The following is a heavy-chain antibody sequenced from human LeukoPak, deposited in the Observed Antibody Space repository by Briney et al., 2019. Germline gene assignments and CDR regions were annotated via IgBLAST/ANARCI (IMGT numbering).Heavy chain of an antibody. CDR3: ARAQTMFWEFDGFDI. J-gene: IGHJ3*02. Sequence: PGGSLRLSCAASGFTFSTYDMNWVRQAPGKGLEWVATMTRSSAIFYADSVKGRFTISRDNARNSVYLQMNSLRDDDTAVYSCARAQTMFWEFDGFDIWGRGTKVTVSS. D-gene: IGHD3-10*02. CDR1: GFTFSTYD. V-gene: IGHV3-69-1*01. CDR2: MTRSSAI.